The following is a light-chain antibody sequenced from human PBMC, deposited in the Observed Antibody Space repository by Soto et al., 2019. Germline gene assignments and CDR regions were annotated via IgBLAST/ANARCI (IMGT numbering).Light chain of an antibody. CDR1: SSDVGGHTF. CDR2: DVS. Sequence: QSALTQPASVSGSPGQSITISCTGTSSDVGGHTFVSWYQQHPGKAPKLMVFDVSNRPSGVSNRFSGSKSGNTASLTISGLQAEDEADYYCNSYTSSQAYVFGTGPKVTVL. J-gene: IGLJ1*01. V-gene: IGLV2-14*01. CDR3: NSYTSSQAYV.